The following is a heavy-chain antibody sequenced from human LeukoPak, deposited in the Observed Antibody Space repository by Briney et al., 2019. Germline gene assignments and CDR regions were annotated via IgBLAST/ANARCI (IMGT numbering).Heavy chain of an antibody. CDR3: ARDGAGGSSSPSFDY. Sequence: SETLSLTCAVYGGSFSGYYWSWIRQPPGKGLEWIGEINHSGSTYYNPSLKSRVTISVDTSKNQFSLKLSSVTAADTAVYYCARDGAGGSSSPSFDYWGQGTLVTVSS. CDR1: GGSFSGYY. J-gene: IGHJ4*02. V-gene: IGHV4-34*01. CDR2: INHSGST. D-gene: IGHD6-6*01.